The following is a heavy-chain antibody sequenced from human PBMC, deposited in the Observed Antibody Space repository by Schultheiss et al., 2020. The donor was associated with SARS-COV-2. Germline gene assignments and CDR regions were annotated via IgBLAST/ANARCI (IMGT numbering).Heavy chain of an antibody. CDR1: GGSISSYY. V-gene: IGHV4-59*08. D-gene: IGHD6-19*01. Sequence: SETLSLTCTVSGGSISSYYWSWIRQPPGKGLEWIGSIYYSGSTYYNPSLKSRVTISVDTSKNQFSLKLSSVTAADTAVYYCARLAVAGNYDYWGQGTLVTVSS. CDR3: ARLAVAGNYDY. J-gene: IGHJ4*02. CDR2: IYYSGST.